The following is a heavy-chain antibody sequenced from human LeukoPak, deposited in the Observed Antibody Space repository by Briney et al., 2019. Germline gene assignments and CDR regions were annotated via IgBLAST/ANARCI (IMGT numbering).Heavy chain of an antibody. J-gene: IGHJ4*02. V-gene: IGHV4-39*07. D-gene: IGHD7-27*01. CDR3: ARDPETGDSGY. CDR1: GHSISSRSYY. CDR2: IYTSGST. Sequence: PSETLSLTCTVSGHSISSRSYYWRWIRQPPGKGLEWIERIYTSGSTNYNPSLKSRVTMSVDTSKNQFSLKLSSVTAADTAVYYCARDPETGDSGYWGQGTLVTVSS.